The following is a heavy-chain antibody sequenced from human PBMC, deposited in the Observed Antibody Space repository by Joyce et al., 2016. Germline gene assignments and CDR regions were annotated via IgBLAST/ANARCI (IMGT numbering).Heavy chain of an antibody. V-gene: IGHV3-21*01. CDR2: VNGNSYCI. Sequence: EVQLVESGGGLVKPGGSLRLSCAASGFTFSSSSMSWIRQDPGKGLEWGAAVNGNSYCIFHADSVKGRFTVSRDNAKNTLYLQMNSLRVEDTAVFYCVRCGKDYSYSMDVWGQGTTVTVSS. CDR3: VRCGKDYSYSMDV. J-gene: IGHJ6*03. CDR1: GFTFSSSS.